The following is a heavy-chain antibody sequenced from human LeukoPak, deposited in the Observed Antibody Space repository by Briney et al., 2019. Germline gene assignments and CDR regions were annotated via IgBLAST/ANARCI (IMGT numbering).Heavy chain of an antibody. CDR2: IIPIFGTA. V-gene: IGHV1-69*05. CDR1: GGTFSSYA. CDR3: ARSRDSRWLWGEPDY. Sequence: SVKVSCKASGGTFSSYAISWVRQAPGQGLEWMGGIIPIFGTANYAQKFQGRVTITTDESTSTAYMELSSLRSEDTAVYYCARSRDSRWLWGEPDYWGQGTLVTVSS. J-gene: IGHJ4*02. D-gene: IGHD5-24*01.